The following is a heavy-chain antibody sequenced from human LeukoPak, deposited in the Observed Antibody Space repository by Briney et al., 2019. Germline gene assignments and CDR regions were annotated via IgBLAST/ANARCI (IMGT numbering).Heavy chain of an antibody. V-gene: IGHV1-69*13. D-gene: IGHD1-14*01. CDR3: ARDTGDYYFDY. J-gene: IGHJ4*02. Sequence: EASVKVSCKASGYTFTSYGISWVRQAPGQGLEWMGGIIPTFGTANYAQKFQGRVTITADESTSTAYMELSSLRSEDTAVYYCARDTGDYYFDYWGQGTLVTVSS. CDR2: IIPTFGTA. CDR1: GYTFTSYG.